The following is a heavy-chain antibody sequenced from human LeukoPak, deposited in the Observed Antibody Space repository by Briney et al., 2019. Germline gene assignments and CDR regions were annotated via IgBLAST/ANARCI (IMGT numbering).Heavy chain of an antibody. V-gene: IGHV3-30*18. D-gene: IGHD2-2*01. J-gene: IGHJ4*02. CDR1: GFTFSSYS. Sequence: GGSLRLSCAASGFTFSSYSMNWVRQAPGKGLEWVAVISYDGSNKYYADSVKGRFTISRDNSKNTLYLQMNSLRAEDTAVYYCAKEGYCSSTSCYWFDYWGQGTLVTVSS. CDR2: ISYDGSNK. CDR3: AKEGYCSSTSCYWFDY.